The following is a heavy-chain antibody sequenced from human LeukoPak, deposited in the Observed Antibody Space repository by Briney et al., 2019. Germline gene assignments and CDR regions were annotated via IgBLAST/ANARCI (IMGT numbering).Heavy chain of an antibody. Sequence: GGSLRLSCAASGFTFSSYWMSWVRQAPGKGLEWVANIKQDGSEKYYVDSVKGRFTISRDNAKNSLYLQMNSLRAEDTAVYYWAKERRLHGYDGRGQGTTVTVSS. CDR3: AKERRLHGYDG. J-gene: IGHJ6*02. V-gene: IGHV3-7*04. CDR1: GFTFSSYW. CDR2: IKQDGSEK. D-gene: IGHD6-13*01.